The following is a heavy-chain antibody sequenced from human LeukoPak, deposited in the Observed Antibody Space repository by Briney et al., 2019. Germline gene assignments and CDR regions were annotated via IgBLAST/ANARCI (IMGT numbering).Heavy chain of an antibody. CDR2: IYTSGST. CDR3: ARDSQKSGWLDY. D-gene: IGHD6-19*01. Sequence: TLSLTCTVSGGSISSGRYYWSWIRQPAGKGLEGIGRIYTSGSTNYNPSLKCRVTISVDTSKNQFSLELSSVTAADTAVYYCARDSQKSGWLDYWGQGTLVTVSS. J-gene: IGHJ4*02. V-gene: IGHV4-61*02. CDR1: GGSISSGRYY.